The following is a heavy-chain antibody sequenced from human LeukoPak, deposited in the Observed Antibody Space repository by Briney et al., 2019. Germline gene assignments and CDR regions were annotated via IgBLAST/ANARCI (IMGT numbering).Heavy chain of an antibody. CDR1: GFSFSSFE. CDR2: ISGSGGST. D-gene: IGHD6-19*01. CDR3: AKADRPIAVATRGDY. Sequence: GGSLRLSCVVSGFSFSSFEMNWVRQAPGKGLEWVSAISGSGGSTYYADSVKGRFTISRDNSKNTLYLQMNSLRAEDTAVYYCAKADRPIAVATRGDYWGQGTLVTVSS. J-gene: IGHJ4*02. V-gene: IGHV3-23*01.